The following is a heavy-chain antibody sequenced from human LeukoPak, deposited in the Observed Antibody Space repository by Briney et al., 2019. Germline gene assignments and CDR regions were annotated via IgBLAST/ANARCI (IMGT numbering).Heavy chain of an antibody. CDR2: IVVGSGNT. D-gene: IGHD6-13*01. Sequence: SVKVSCKASGFTFTSSAVQWVRQARRQRLEWIGWIVVGSGNTNYAQKFQERVTITRDMSTSTAYMELSSLRSEDTAVYYCATPGSSWQEFDYWGQGTLVTVSS. CDR1: GFTFTSSA. CDR3: ATPGSSWQEFDY. J-gene: IGHJ4*02. V-gene: IGHV1-58*01.